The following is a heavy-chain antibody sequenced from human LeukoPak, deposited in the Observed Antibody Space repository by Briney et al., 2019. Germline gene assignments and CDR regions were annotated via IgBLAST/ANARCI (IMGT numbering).Heavy chain of an antibody. CDR2: INPNSGGT. Sequence: ASVKVSCKASGYTFTGYYMHWVRQAPGQGLEWIGWINPNSGGTNYAQKFQGRVTMTRDTSISTAYMELSRLRSDDTAVYYCARDRGRRMLDAFDIWGQGTMVTVSS. CDR3: ARDRGRRMLDAFDI. V-gene: IGHV1-2*02. D-gene: IGHD2/OR15-2a*01. CDR1: GYTFTGYY. J-gene: IGHJ3*02.